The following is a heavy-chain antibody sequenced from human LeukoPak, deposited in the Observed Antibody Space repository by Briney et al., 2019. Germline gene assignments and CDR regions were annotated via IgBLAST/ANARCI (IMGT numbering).Heavy chain of an antibody. Sequence: GESLKISCKGSGYTFTDYWIGWVRQMPGKGLEWMGLIYPGDSDTRYSPSFLGQVTISADKSIATAYLQWSSLKASDTAMYYCARHAAAGRFDYWGQGTLVTVSS. V-gene: IGHV5-51*01. CDR2: IYPGDSDT. J-gene: IGHJ4*02. CDR1: GYTFTDYW. D-gene: IGHD6-13*01. CDR3: ARHAAAGRFDY.